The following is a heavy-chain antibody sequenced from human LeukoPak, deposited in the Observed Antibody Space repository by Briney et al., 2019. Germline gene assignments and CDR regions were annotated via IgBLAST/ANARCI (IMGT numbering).Heavy chain of an antibody. V-gene: IGHV4-34*01. CDR3: ARVNGAARPYYFDY. J-gene: IGHJ4*02. D-gene: IGHD6-6*01. CDR2: INHSGST. Sequence: SETLSLTCAVYGGSFSGCYWSWIRQPPGKGLEWIGEINHSGSTNYNPSLKSRVTISVDTSKNQFSLKLSSVTAADTAVYYCARVNGAARPYYFDYWGQGTLVTVSS. CDR1: GGSFSGCY.